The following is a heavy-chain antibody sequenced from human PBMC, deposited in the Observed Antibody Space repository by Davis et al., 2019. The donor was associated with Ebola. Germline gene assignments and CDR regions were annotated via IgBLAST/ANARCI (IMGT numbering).Heavy chain of an antibody. J-gene: IGHJ3*01. V-gene: IGHV1-2*06. CDR1: GYIFSDYY. CDR3: VRSRGSGWNNGALDL. D-gene: IGHD6-19*01. CDR2: VNPYSGVT. Sequence: ASVKVSCKTSGYIFSDYYMNWVRQAPGQGLEWMGRVNPYSGVTNLAQKFRGRLTMTRDTSITTGHTELRGLTSDDTAVYFCVRSRGSGWNNGALDLWGRGTMVTVSS.